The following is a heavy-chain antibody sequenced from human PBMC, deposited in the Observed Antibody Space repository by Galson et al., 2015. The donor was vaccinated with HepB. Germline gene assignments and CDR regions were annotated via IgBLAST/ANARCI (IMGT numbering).Heavy chain of an antibody. J-gene: IGHJ4*02. CDR2: INPSGGTT. V-gene: IGHV1-46*01. CDR3: TTDSLGNYQFDY. CDR1: GYTFTSYY. D-gene: IGHD1-7*01. Sequence: SVKVSCKASGYTFTSYYLHWVRQAPGQGLEWMGMINPSGGTTNYAQKLQGRITVTRDTSTNTVYMELSSLGSEDTAIYYCTTDSLGNYQFDYWGQGTLVTVSS.